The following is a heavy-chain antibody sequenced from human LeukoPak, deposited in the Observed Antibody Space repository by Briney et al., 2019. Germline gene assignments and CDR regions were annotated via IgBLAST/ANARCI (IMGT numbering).Heavy chain of an antibody. V-gene: IGHV4-31*03. CDR3: ARQGYISGQGFRNNWFDP. CDR1: GGSISSGGNY. Sequence: SETLSLTCTVSGGSISSGGNYWTWIRQHPGKGLEWIGYIYNNRRTYYNPSLKSRVTMSVDTSKNQFSLKLSSVTAADTAVYYCARQGYISGQGFRNNWFDPWGQGSLVTVSS. CDR2: IYNNRRT. J-gene: IGHJ5*02. D-gene: IGHD6-19*01.